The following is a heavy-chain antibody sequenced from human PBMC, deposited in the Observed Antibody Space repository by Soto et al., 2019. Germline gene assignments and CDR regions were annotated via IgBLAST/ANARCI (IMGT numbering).Heavy chain of an antibody. Sequence: QVQLVQSGPEVKRTGASVKVSCKASGYTFTNYGINWVRQAPGQGLEWMGWMSTDNAKAHYTQNLQGRVTMSTETSTNTAYMELRSLRSDDTAVYYCGRVVTGYYYMDVWGKGTTVTVSS. J-gene: IGHJ6*03. V-gene: IGHV1-18*04. CDR2: MSTDNAKA. D-gene: IGHD1-20*01. CDR3: GRVVTGYYYMDV. CDR1: GYTFTNYG.